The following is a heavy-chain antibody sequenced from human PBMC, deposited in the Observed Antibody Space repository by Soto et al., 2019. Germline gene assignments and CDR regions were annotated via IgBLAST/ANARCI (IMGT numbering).Heavy chain of an antibody. Sequence: PWETLSLTCTASGGSITSSSHFWGWVRQPPGKGLEWIGTIYFTGNTYYTPSLKSRLTMSIDTSKNEFSLRLNSVTAADTAVYYCAGQTFTRAAASYGRSNWFDPWGPGTLVTVSS. D-gene: IGHD3-16*01. CDR3: AGQTFTRAAASYGRSNWFDP. V-gene: IGHV4-39*01. CDR2: IYFTGNT. J-gene: IGHJ5*02. CDR1: GGSITSSSHF.